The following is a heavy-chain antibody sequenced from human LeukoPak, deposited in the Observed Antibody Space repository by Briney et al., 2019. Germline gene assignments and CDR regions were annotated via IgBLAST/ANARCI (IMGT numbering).Heavy chain of an antibody. CDR3: ARDSVRILEWLFPDGGDY. CDR2: ISAYNGNT. Sequence: GASVKVSCKASGYTFTSYGISWVRQAPGQGLEWMGWISAYNGNTNYAQKLQGRVTMTTDTSTSTAYMELRSLRSDDTAVYYCARDSVRILEWLFPDGGDYWGQGTLVTVSS. CDR1: GYTFTSYG. D-gene: IGHD3-3*01. J-gene: IGHJ4*02. V-gene: IGHV1-18*01.